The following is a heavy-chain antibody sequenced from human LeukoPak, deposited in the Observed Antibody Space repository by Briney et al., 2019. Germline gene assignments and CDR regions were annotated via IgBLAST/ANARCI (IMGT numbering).Heavy chain of an antibody. CDR3: ARGGTSWGYYYYYYMDV. V-gene: IGHV1-18*01. J-gene: IGHJ6*03. Sequence: ASVKVSCKASGYTFTSYGISWVRQAPGQGLEWMGWISAYNGNTNYAQKLQGRVTMTTDTSTSTAYMELRSLRSDDTAVYYCARGGTSWGYYYYYYMDVWGKGTTVTVSS. CDR1: GYTFTSYG. D-gene: IGHD1/OR15-1a*01. CDR2: ISAYNGNT.